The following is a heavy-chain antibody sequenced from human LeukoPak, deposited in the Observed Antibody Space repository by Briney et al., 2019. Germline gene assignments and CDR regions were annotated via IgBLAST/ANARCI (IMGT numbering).Heavy chain of an antibody. CDR1: GYSFTNYW. V-gene: IGHV5-51*01. J-gene: IGHJ3*02. D-gene: IGHD3-3*02. CDR3: ARRSSSNIFGAFDI. Sequence: GESLKISCKGSGYSFTNYWIGWVRQMPGKGLEWMGVIYPGDSDTRYSPSFQGQVSISAVKSINTAYLQWSSLRASDTAIYYCARRSSSNIFGAFDIWGQGTMVTVSS. CDR2: IYPGDSDT.